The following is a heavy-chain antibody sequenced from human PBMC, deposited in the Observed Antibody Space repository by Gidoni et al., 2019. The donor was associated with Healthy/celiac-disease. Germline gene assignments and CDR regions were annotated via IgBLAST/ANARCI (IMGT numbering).Heavy chain of an antibody. D-gene: IGHD3-3*01. CDR2: IFASVST. V-gene: IGHV4-59*01. CDR3: ARDRRGYDFWSGYHTSYYYGMDV. CDR1: GGSISSSY. J-gene: IGHJ6*02. Sequence: QVQLQESGPGLVKPSETLSLTCTVSGGSISSSYWSWIRKPPGKGLEWMWYIFASVSTNYNPSLKSRGTISVDTSKNQFSLKLSSVTAADTALYYGARDRRGYDFWSGYHTSYYYGMDVWGQGTTVTVSS.